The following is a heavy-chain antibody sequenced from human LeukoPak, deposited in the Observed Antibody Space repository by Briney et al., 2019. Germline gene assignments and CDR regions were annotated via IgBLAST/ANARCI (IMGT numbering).Heavy chain of an antibody. CDR1: GVTVSSNY. J-gene: IGHJ4*02. CDR2: IYSGGST. V-gene: IGHV3-53*01. D-gene: IGHD3-22*01. CDR3: ARDSNGYSCDY. Sequence: PGGTLRLSRTGSGVTVSSNYMSWVRQAPGKGLEWVAVIYSGGSTYYADSVKGRFTISRDNSKNTLYLQMNSLRAEDTAVYYCARDSNGYSCDYWGQGTLVTVSS.